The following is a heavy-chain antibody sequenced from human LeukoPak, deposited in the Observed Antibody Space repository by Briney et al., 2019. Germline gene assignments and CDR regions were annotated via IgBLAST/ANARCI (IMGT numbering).Heavy chain of an antibody. D-gene: IGHD3-22*01. J-gene: IGHJ4*02. CDR3: ARGPGPADDGGGYCFDY. Sequence: ASVTVSFTSSGYTFTIYYLYWVRQAPGQGIEWMGVINPSGGSTTSAQKFQGRVTMTRDTSTSTVYMELRSLRSEDTAVYYCARGPGPADDGGGYCFDYWGQGTLVTVSS. CDR1: GYTFTIYY. CDR2: INPSGGST. V-gene: IGHV1-46*01.